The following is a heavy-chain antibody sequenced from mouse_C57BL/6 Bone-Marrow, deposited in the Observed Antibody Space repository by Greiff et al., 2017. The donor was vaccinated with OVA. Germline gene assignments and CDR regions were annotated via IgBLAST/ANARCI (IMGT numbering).Heavy chain of an antibody. V-gene: IGHV3-6*01. CDR3: AKDLITTVVATTDWYFDV. J-gene: IGHJ1*03. D-gene: IGHD1-1*01. Sequence: EVQLVESGPGLVKPSQSLSLTCSVTGYSITSGYYWNWIRQFPGNKLEWMGYISYDGSNNYNPSLQNRISITRDTSKNQFFLKLNSVTTEDTATYYCAKDLITTVVATTDWYFDVWGTGTTVTVSS. CDR2: ISYDGSN. CDR1: GYSITSGYY.